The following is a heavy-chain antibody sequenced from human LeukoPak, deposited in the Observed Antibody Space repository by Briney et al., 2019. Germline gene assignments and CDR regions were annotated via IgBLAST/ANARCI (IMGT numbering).Heavy chain of an antibody. V-gene: IGHV4-61*02. CDR1: GGSISSGSYY. CDR2: IYTSGST. J-gene: IGHJ5*02. Sequence: SGTLSLTCTVSGGSISSGSYYWSWIRQPAGKGLEWIGRIYTSGSTNYNPSLKSRVTISVDTSKNQFSLKLSSVTAADTAVYYCARDTDWFDPWGQGTLVTVSS. CDR3: ARDTDWFDP. D-gene: IGHD2-8*02.